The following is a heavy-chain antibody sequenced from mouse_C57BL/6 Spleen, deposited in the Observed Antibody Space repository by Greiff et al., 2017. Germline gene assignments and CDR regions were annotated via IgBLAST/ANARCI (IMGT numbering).Heavy chain of an antibody. J-gene: IGHJ4*01. D-gene: IGHD1-1*01. CDR2: IWSDGST. V-gene: IGHV2-6*02. CDR1: GFSLTSYG. CDR3: ARNYYGSSCVRYYAMDY. Sequence: QVQLKESGPGLVAPSQSLSITCTVSGFSLTSYGVHWVRQPPGKGLEWLVVIWSDGSTTYNSPLKSRLSISKANSKSQVFLKRNRLQTEYTAMYYGARNYYGSSCVRYYAMDYWGQGTSVTVSS.